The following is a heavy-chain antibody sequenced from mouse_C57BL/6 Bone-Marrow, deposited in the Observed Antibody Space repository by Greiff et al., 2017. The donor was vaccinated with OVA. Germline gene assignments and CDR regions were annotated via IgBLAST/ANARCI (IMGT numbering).Heavy chain of an antibody. D-gene: IGHD1-1*01. J-gene: IGHJ2*01. CDR1: GYTFTSYW. CDR3: AREDFTTVVATPCDY. CDR2: IDPSDSYT. V-gene: IGHV1-69*01. Sequence: QVQLQQPGAELVMPGASVKLSCKASGYTFTSYWMHWVKQRPGQGLEWIGEIDPSDSYTNYNQKFKGKSTLTVDKSSSTAYMQLSSLTSENSAVYYCAREDFTTVVATPCDYWGQGTTLTVSS.